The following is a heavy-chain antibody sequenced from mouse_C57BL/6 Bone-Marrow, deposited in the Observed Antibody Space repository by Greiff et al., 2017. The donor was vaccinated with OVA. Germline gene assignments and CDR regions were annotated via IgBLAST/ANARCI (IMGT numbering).Heavy chain of an antibody. CDR3: AREGEYYYAMDY. Sequence: VQLQQSGAELVRPGTSVKVSCKASGYAFTNYLIEWVKQRPGQGLEWIGVINPGSGGTNYNEKFKGKATLTADKSSSTAYMQLSSLTSEDSAVYFCAREGEYYYAMDYWGQGTSVTVSS. J-gene: IGHJ4*01. CDR1: GYAFTNYL. CDR2: INPGSGGT. V-gene: IGHV1-54*01.